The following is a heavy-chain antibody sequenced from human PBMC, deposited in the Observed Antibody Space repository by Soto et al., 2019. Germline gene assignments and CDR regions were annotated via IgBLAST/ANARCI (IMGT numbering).Heavy chain of an antibody. V-gene: IGHV3-33*01. CDR2: IWYDGINK. CDR1: GFTFSSYG. J-gene: IGHJ2*01. D-gene: IGHD2-15*01. Sequence: QVQLVESGGGVVQPGRSLRLSCAASGFTFSSYGMHWVRQAPGKGLEWVAVIWYDGINKYYADSVKGRFTISRDNSKNTLYLQMNSLRAEDTAVYYCASAEGYCSGGSCYPDGYWYFDLWGRGTLVTVSS. CDR3: ASAEGYCSGGSCYPDGYWYFDL.